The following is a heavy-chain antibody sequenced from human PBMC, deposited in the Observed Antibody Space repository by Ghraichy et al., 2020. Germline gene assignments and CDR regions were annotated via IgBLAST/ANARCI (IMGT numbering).Heavy chain of an antibody. J-gene: IGHJ4*02. CDR2: INHSGST. D-gene: IGHD1-20*01. V-gene: IGHV4-34*01. Sequence: SETLSLTCAVYGGSFSGYYWSWIRQPPGKGLEWIGEINHSGSTNYNPSLKSRVTITVDTSKNQFSLKLSSVTAADTAVYYCARSETGITGIHRYWGQGTLVTVSS. CDR3: ARSETGITGIHRY. CDR1: GGSFSGYY.